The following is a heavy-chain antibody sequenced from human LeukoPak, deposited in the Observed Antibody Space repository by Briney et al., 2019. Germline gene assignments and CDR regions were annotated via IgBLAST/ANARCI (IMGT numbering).Heavy chain of an antibody. D-gene: IGHD3-3*01. J-gene: IGHJ5*02. CDR2: IYYSGST. Sequence: SETLSLTCTVSGGSISSSSYYWGWIRQPPGKGLEWIGSIYYSGSTYYNPSLKSRVTISVDTSKNQFSLKLSSVTAADTAVYYCARGLADFWSGYHPNLFDPWGQGTLVTVSS. CDR1: GGSISSSSYY. CDR3: ARGLADFWSGYHPNLFDP. V-gene: IGHV4-39*01.